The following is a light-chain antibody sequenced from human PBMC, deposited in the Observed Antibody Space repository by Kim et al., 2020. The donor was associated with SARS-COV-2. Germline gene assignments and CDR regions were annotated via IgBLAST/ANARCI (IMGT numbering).Light chain of an antibody. J-gene: IGKJ1*01. Sequence: AFVGYRVTITYRASQGVSGWLNWYQQKPGKAPHLLIYRTSTLQTGVPPRFSGSASGTDFTLTINTLQPEDFATYYCQQSYNFPRTFGQGTKVDIK. CDR3: QQSYNFPRT. CDR1: QGVSGW. V-gene: IGKV1-39*01. CDR2: RTS.